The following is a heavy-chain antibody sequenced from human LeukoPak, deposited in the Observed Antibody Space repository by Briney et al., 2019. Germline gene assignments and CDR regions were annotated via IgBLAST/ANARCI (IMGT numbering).Heavy chain of an antibody. CDR3: AKEHSSSYGVDY. D-gene: IGHD6-6*01. Sequence: GGSLRLSCAASGFTLSSYGMHWVRQAPGKGLEWVAFIRYDGSNKYYADSVKGRFTISRDNSKNTLYLQMNSLRAEDTAVYYCAKEHSSSYGVDYWGQGTLVTVSS. V-gene: IGHV3-30*02. CDR2: IRYDGSNK. J-gene: IGHJ4*02. CDR1: GFTLSSYG.